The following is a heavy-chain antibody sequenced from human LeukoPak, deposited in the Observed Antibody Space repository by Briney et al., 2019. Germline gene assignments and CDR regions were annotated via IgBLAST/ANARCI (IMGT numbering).Heavy chain of an antibody. CDR3: AKDGLQFSEWLPPLGY. Sequence: GGSLRLSCAASGFTFSYHWMTWVRQAPGKGLEWVANIKNDGAVKNYVDSVKGRFTISRDNAKNSLYLQMNSLRAEDTAVYYCAKDGLQFSEWLPPLGYWGQGTLVTVSS. V-gene: IGHV3-7*01. D-gene: IGHD3-3*01. J-gene: IGHJ4*02. CDR1: GFTFSYHW. CDR2: IKNDGAVK.